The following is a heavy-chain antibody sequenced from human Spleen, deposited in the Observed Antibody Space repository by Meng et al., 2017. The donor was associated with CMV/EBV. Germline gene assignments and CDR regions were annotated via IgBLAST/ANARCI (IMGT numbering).Heavy chain of an antibody. CDR2: ISTSGSTI. CDR3: AKSPYSSTWYDHYFDY. D-gene: IGHD6-13*01. Sequence: GESLKISCTASGFTFANYEMNWVRQAPGKGLEWIAYISTSGSTIYYADSVRGRFTISRDNSKNTLCLQMKSLRAEDTAVYYCAKSPYSSTWYDHYFDYWGQGTLVTVSS. J-gene: IGHJ4*02. CDR1: GFTFANYE. V-gene: IGHV3-48*03.